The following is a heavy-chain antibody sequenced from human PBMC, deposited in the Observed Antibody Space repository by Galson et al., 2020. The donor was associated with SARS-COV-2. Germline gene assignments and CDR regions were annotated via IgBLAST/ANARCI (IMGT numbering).Heavy chain of an antibody. J-gene: IGHJ4*02. CDR3: ARGEALDY. Sequence: GGSLRLSCAGSGFTFSSFGMNWVRQAPGKGLEWVSYISGGGTTIYYADSVKGRLTISRDNAQNSLYLQVTSLRAEDTAVYYCARGEALDYWGQGTLVTVSS. CDR1: GFTFSSFG. V-gene: IGHV3-48*04. CDR2: ISGGGTTI.